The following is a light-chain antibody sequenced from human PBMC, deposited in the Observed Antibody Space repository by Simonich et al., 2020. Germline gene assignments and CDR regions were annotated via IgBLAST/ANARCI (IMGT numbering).Light chain of an antibody. CDR1: QSVSSH. J-gene: IGKJ2*01. CDR3: QQYYSTPPA. V-gene: IGKV4-1*01. Sequence: EIVMTQSPATLSVSPGERATLSCRASQSVSSHLAWDQQKPGQPPKLLIYWASTLESGVPDRFSGSGSGTDFTLTISSLQAEDVAVYYCQQYYSTPPAFGQGTKLEIK. CDR2: WAS.